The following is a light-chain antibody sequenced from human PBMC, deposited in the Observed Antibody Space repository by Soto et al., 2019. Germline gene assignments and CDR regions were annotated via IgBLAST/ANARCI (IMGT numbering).Light chain of an antibody. J-gene: IGKJ2*01. Sequence: EIVLTQSPGTQSLSPGERATLSCRASQSVSSSSLAWYQQKPGQAPRLLIYGASSRATGIPDRFSGSGSGTDFTLTVSRLEPEYFVVYYCQQYGNSPPYTFGQGTKLEI. CDR1: QSVSSSS. CDR2: GAS. V-gene: IGKV3-20*01. CDR3: QQYGNSPPYT.